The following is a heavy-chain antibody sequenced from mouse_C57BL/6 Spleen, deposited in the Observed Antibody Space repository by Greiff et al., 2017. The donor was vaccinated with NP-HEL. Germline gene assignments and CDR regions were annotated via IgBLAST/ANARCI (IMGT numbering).Heavy chain of an antibody. D-gene: IGHD5-2*01. CDR2: IYPGSGST. CDR3: ARRRNSPRYFDV. J-gene: IGHJ1*03. CDR1: GYTFTSYW. V-gene: IGHV1-55*01. Sequence: VQLQQPGAELVKPGASVKMSCKASGYTFTSYWITWVKQRPGQGLEWIGDIYPGSGSTNYNEKFKSKATLTVDTSSSTAYMQLSSLTSEDSAVYYCARRRNSPRYFDVWGTGTTVTVSS.